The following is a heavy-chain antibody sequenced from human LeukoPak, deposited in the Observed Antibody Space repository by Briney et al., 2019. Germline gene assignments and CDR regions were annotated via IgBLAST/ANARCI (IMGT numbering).Heavy chain of an antibody. CDR1: TCTFSCYE. Sequence: PGGSLRLSCAASTCTFSCYELNWVRQAPGKGLEWISYISRSGSTIYYADSVKGRFTISRDNAKNSLYLQMNSLRAEDTAVYYCASGYDLPYWGQGTRVTVSS. D-gene: IGHD5-12*01. V-gene: IGHV3-48*03. CDR2: ISRSGSTI. CDR3: ASGYDLPY. J-gene: IGHJ4*02.